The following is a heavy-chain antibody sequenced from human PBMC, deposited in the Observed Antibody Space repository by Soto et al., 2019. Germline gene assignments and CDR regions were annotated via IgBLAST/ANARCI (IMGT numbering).Heavy chain of an antibody. Sequence: PGGSLRLSCAASGFTFSSYGIHWVRQAPGKGLEWVSAISAMTSSRYDADSVKGRFTISRDNSKNTLWLQMNRLRADDTAVYYCAKVWFPGYFDHWGQGTLVTVSS. CDR3: AKVWFPGYFDH. CDR2: ISAMTSSR. D-gene: IGHD2-21*01. V-gene: IGHV3-23*01. J-gene: IGHJ4*02. CDR1: GFTFSSYG.